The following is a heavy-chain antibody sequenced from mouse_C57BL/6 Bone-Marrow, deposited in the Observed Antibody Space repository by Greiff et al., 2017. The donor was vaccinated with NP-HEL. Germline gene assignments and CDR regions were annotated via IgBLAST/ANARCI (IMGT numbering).Heavy chain of an antibody. V-gene: IGHV7-3*01. CDR2: IRNKANGYTT. J-gene: IGHJ1*03. D-gene: IGHD2-5*01. CDR1: GFPFTDYY. CDR3: ARYKAYYSNWYFDV. Sequence: EVKLVESGGGLVQPGGSLSLSCAASGFPFTDYYMSWVRQPPGKALEWLGFIRNKANGYTTEYSASVKGRFTISRDNSQSILYLQMNALRAEDSATYYCARYKAYYSNWYFDVWGTGTTVTVSS.